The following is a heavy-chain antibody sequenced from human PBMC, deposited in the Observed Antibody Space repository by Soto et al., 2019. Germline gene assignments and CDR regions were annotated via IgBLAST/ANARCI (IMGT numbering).Heavy chain of an antibody. J-gene: IGHJ4*02. Sequence: GSLRLSCAASGFTFSSYAMSWVRQAPVKGLEWVSAISGSGGSTYYADSVKGRFTISRDNSKNTLYLQMNSLRAEDTAVYYCAKDLEGYCSSTSCFPDYWGQGTLVTVSS. D-gene: IGHD2-2*01. CDR3: AKDLEGYCSSTSCFPDY. CDR2: ISGSGGST. CDR1: GFTFSSYA. V-gene: IGHV3-23*01.